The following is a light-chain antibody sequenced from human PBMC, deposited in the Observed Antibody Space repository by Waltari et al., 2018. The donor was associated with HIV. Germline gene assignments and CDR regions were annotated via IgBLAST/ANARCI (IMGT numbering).Light chain of an antibody. V-gene: IGKV3-15*01. CDR2: GAS. CDR1: QSVTTN. CDR3: QQYNNWHET. Sequence: ETVMPQSPATLSVSPGERATLSCRASQSVTTNLAWYQQKPGQAPRLLIFGASTRATGVPARFSGRGSGTEFTLAISSLESEDSAIYYCQQYNNWHETFGQGTKVEIK. J-gene: IGKJ1*01.